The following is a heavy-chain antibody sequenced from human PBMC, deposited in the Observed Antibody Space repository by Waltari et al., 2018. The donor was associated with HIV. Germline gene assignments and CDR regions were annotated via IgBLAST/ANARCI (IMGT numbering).Heavy chain of an antibody. Sequence: QLHLQESGPGLVKPSETLAITCTVSGGSIPRNDFYWAWIRQPPGKGLEWIGLMYNSGTTDYNPSLKSRVSMSRDTSKNRFSLRLHSVTAADTAIYYCARRGDGFNQHARLDHWGPGTLVTVSS. CDR1: GGSIPRNDFY. D-gene: IGHD2-2*01. CDR3: ARRGDGFNQHARLDH. V-gene: IGHV4-39*01. J-gene: IGHJ4*02. CDR2: MYNSGTT.